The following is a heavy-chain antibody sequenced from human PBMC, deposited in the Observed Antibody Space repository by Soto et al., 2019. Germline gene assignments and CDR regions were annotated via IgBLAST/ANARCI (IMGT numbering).Heavy chain of an antibody. CDR1: GFPFSPYT. CDR2: ISYDGTNQ. V-gene: IGHV3-30*14. J-gene: IGHJ3*01. CDR3: ARGAIVGVNDVFDV. D-gene: IGHD1-26*01. Sequence: GGSLRLSCAASGFPFSPYTMHWVRQAPGQGLEWVAVISYDGTNQYYADSVKGRFIISRDNSNNTLSLQMHSLKSEDTAVYFCARGAIVGVNDVFDVWGQGTMVTVSS.